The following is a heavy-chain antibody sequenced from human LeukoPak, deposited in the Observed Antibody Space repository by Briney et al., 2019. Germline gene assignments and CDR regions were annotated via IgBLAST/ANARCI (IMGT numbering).Heavy chain of an antibody. CDR3: ARARYGGNLVSMSND. D-gene: IGHD4-23*01. Sequence: SVKVSRMSSGGTFSSYAINWVRQAPGQGLECMGGFFPIFGTTNFAQNFQGSVTITADESTSTGFRYLKSMRSEDTAMYYCARARYGGNLVSMSNDWGEGSLVT. V-gene: IGHV1-69*01. CDR1: GGTFSSYA. CDR2: FFPIFGTT. J-gene: IGHJ4*02.